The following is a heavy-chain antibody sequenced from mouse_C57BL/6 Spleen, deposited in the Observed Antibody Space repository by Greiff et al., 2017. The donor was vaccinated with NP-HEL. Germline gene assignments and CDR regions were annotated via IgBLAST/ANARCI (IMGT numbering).Heavy chain of an antibody. Sequence: VQLQQPGAELVKPGASVKLSCKASGYTFTSYWMQWVKQRPGQGLEWIGEIDPSDSYTNYNQKFKGKATLTVDTSSSTAYMQLSSLTSEDSAVYYCAKGAQATFYAMDYWGQGTSVTVSS. J-gene: IGHJ4*01. CDR3: AKGAQATFYAMDY. CDR2: IDPSDSYT. V-gene: IGHV1-50*01. D-gene: IGHD3-2*02. CDR1: GYTFTSYW.